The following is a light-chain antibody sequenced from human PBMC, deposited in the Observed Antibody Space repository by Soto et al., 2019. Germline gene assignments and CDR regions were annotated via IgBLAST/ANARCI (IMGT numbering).Light chain of an antibody. Sequence: QSALTQPRSVSGSPGQSVTISCTGISSDVDSYNRVSWYQQPPGTAPKLMIYEVSNRPSGVPDRFSGSRSVNTASLTISGLQAEDEADYYCCSYEGSHTWVFGTGTKVTAL. CDR2: EVS. CDR1: SSDVDSYNR. V-gene: IGLV2-18*02. J-gene: IGLJ1*01. CDR3: CSYEGSHTWV.